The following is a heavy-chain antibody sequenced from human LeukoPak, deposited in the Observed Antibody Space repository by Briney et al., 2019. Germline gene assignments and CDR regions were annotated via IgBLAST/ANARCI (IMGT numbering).Heavy chain of an antibody. V-gene: IGHV4-61*02. D-gene: IGHD2-2*02. CDR2: IYTSGST. CDR1: GGSISSGSYY. Sequence: SETLSLTCTVSGGSISSGSYYWSWIRQPAGKGLEWIVRIYTSGSTNYNPSLKSRVTISVDTSKNQFSLKLSSVTAADTAVYYCARDAGYCSSTSCYTEDAFDIWGQGTMVTVSS. J-gene: IGHJ3*02. CDR3: ARDAGYCSSTSCYTEDAFDI.